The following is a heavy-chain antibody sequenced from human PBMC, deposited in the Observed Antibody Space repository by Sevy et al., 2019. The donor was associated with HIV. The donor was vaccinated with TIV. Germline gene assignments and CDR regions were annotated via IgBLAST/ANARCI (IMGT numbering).Heavy chain of an antibody. CDR3: ARQEEKWGGPFDI. Sequence: SETLSLTCAVSGYSISSGYYRGWIRQPPGKGLEWIGSIYHSGSTYYNPSLKSRVTISVDTSKNQFSLKLSSVTAADTAVYYCARQEEKWGGPFDIWGQGTMVTVSS. D-gene: IGHD1-26*01. CDR1: GYSISSGYY. V-gene: IGHV4-38-2*01. CDR2: IYHSGST. J-gene: IGHJ3*02.